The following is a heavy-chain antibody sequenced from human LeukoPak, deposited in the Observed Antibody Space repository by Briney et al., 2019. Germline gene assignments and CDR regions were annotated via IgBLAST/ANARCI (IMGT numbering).Heavy chain of an antibody. CDR1: GYTFTNYY. CDR2: INPSSGST. Sequence: ASVTVPCTASGYTFTNYYMHWVRQAPGQGLEWMGIINPSSGSTTYAQKFQGRVTMTRDRSTSTVYMELSSLRSEDTAVYYCARSPRTHHFDYWGQGSLVTVSS. V-gene: IGHV1-46*01. CDR3: ARSPRTHHFDY. J-gene: IGHJ4*02.